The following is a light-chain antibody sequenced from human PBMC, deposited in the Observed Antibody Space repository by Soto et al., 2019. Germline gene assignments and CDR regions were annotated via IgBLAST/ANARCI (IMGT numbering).Light chain of an antibody. V-gene: IGLV8-61*01. CDR2: STN. CDR3: MLYMGGGNWM. Sequence: QTVVTQEPSFSVSPGGTVTLTCGLSSGSVSTSYYPSWYHQTPGQAPRTLIYSTNTRSSGVPDRFSGSILGSKAALTITGAQADDESDYFCMLYMGGGNWMFGGGTKVTVL. CDR1: SGSVSTSYY. J-gene: IGLJ3*02.